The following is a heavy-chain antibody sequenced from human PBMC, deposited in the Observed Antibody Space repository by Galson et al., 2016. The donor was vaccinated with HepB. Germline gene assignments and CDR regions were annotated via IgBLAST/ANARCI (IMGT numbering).Heavy chain of an antibody. CDR2: ISGSGNYI. D-gene: IGHD3-9*01. J-gene: IGHJ6*03. CDR1: GFTFSSYS. Sequence: SLRLSCAASGFTFSSYSMNWVRQAPGKGLEWVSCISGSGNYIYYADSVKGRFTVSRDNAKNSLYLQMNSLRAEDTAVYYCGKSLEKLQYFDWLHNYYVDVWGKGTTVTVSS. CDR3: GKSLEKLQYFDWLHNYYVDV. V-gene: IGHV3-21*01.